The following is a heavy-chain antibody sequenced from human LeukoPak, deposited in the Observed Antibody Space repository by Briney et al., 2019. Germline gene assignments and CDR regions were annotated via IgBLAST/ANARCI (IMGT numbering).Heavy chain of an antibody. J-gene: IGHJ6*02. V-gene: IGHV4-39*01. Sequence: SETLSLTCTVSGGSISSSSYYWGWIRQPPGKGLEWIGSIYYSGSTYYNPSLKSRVTISVDTSKNQFSLKLSSVTAADTAVYCCARLPLVRGDQFYYYYGMDVWGQGTTVTVSS. D-gene: IGHD3-10*01. CDR1: GGSISSSSYY. CDR3: ARLPLVRGDQFYYYYGMDV. CDR2: IYYSGST.